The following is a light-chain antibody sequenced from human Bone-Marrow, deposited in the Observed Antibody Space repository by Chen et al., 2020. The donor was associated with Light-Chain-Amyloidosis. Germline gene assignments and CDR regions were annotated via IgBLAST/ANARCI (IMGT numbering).Light chain of an antibody. J-gene: IGLJ3*02. Sequence: QSVLTQPPSVSGAPGPRVTIPCTGTSSNIGAGYDVHWYQQPPGTAPKLLIYGNDNRPSGVPDRFSASKSGTSASLAITGLQAEDEADYYCQSYDTTLSGSVFGGGTKLTVL. V-gene: IGLV1-40*01. CDR3: QSYDTTLSGSV. CDR1: SSNIGAGYD. CDR2: GND.